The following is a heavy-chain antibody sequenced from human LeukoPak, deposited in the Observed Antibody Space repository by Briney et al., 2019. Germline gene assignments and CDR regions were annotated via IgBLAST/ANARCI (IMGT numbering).Heavy chain of an antibody. V-gene: IGHV1-24*01. J-gene: IGHJ4*02. Sequence: ASVKVSCKASGYTLTELSMHWVRQAPGKGLEWMGGFDPEDGETIYAQKFQGRVTMTEDTSTDTAYMELSSLRSEDTAVYYCATGGSTGPYYFDYWGQGTLVTVSS. CDR2: FDPEDGET. D-gene: IGHD1-26*01. CDR1: GYTLTELS. CDR3: ATGGSTGPYYFDY.